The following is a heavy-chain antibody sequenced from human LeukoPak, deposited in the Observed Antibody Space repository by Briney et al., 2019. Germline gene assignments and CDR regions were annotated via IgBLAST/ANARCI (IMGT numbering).Heavy chain of an antibody. D-gene: IGHD1-26*01. CDR3: ARLGPGSGSSDYFDY. V-gene: IGHV4-34*01. J-gene: IGHJ4*02. CDR1: GXSFSGXY. CDR2: INHSGST. Sequence: TLSLXXXXXGXSFSGXYWSWIRQPPGKGLEWIGEINHSGSTNYNPSLKSRVTISVDTSKNQFSLKLSSVTAADTAVYYCARLGPGSGSSDYFDYWGQGTLVTVSS.